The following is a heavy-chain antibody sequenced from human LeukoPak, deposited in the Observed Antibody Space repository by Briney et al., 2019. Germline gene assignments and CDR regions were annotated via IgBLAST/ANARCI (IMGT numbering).Heavy chain of an antibody. D-gene: IGHD6-13*01. CDR2: IGIDSGNT. Sequence: GGSLRLSCAASGFTFSDYSMNWVRQAPGKGLEWISYIGIDSGNTNYADSVKGRFTISGDKAKNSLYLQMDSLRVEDTAVYYCVRDPSYGSSWYYYMDVWGKGTTVTVSS. CDR3: VRDPSYGSSWYYYMDV. J-gene: IGHJ6*03. V-gene: IGHV3-48*01. CDR1: GFTFSDYS.